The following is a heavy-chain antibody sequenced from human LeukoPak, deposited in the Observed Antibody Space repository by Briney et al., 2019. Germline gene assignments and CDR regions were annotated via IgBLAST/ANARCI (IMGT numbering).Heavy chain of an antibody. D-gene: IGHD1-26*01. CDR1: GFTFSSYW. Sequence: PGGSLRLSCAASGFTFSSYWMSWVRQAPGKGLEWVANVKEDGSERYSVDSVRGRFTISRDNAKNSLYLQMNSLRAEDTAVYYCARLSPSGSSYSHFDHWGQGTLVTVSS. CDR2: VKEDGSER. J-gene: IGHJ4*02. V-gene: IGHV3-7*01. CDR3: ARLSPSGSSYSHFDH.